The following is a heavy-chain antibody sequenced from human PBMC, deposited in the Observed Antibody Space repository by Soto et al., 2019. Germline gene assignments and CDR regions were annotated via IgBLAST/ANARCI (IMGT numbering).Heavy chain of an antibody. CDR2: ISSSSSYI. D-gene: IGHD3-3*01. Sequence: GGSLRLSCAASGFTFSSYSMNWVRQAPGKGLEWVSSISSSSSYIYYADSVKGRFTISRDNAKNSLYLQMNSLRAEDTAVYYCAKDTEPRITIYGVVIRTGYFDYWGQGTLVTVSS. J-gene: IGHJ4*02. CDR3: AKDTEPRITIYGVVIRTGYFDY. CDR1: GFTFSSYS. V-gene: IGHV3-21*04.